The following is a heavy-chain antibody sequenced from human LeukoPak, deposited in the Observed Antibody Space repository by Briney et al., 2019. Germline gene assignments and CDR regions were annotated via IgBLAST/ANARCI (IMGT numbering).Heavy chain of an antibody. J-gene: IGHJ5*02. CDR2: ITDNGFNT. CDR3: AKGLRGNYDH. Sequence: ETLSLTCAVSGYSISSGYYWGWIRQPPGKGLEWVSSITDNGFNTYYADSVKGRFTISRDNSKNTLYLQMNSLRAEDTALYYCAKGLRGNYDHWGQGTLVTVSS. D-gene: IGHD1-26*01. CDR1: GYSISSGYY. V-gene: IGHV3-23*01.